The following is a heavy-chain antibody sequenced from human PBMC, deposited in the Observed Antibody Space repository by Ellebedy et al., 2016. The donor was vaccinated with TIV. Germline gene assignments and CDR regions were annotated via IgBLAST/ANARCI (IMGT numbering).Heavy chain of an antibody. Sequence: AASVKVSCKTSGYIFTTYAMHWVRQAPGQSLEWMGWINLGIGDTKYSQNFQGRLTITSDASASTVDMELSSLRSGDTAVYFGARGYIYEFEYWGQGTLVTVSS. V-gene: IGHV1-3*01. J-gene: IGHJ4*02. CDR3: ARGYIYEFEY. D-gene: IGHD3-16*01. CDR1: GYIFTTYA. CDR2: INLGIGDT.